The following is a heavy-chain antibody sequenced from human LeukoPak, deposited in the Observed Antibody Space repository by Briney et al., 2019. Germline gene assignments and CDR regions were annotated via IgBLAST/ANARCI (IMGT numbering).Heavy chain of an antibody. CDR1: GGSFSGYY. CDR2: IYYSGST. D-gene: IGHD3-10*01. Sequence: SETLSLTCAVYGGSFSGYYWGWIRQPPGKVLEWIGSIYYSGSTYYNPSLKSRVTISVDTSKNQFSLKLSSVTAADTAVYYCANGGGEWYYYGSGTPEWVYWGQGTLVTVSS. V-gene: IGHV4-39*01. CDR3: ANGGGEWYYYGSGTPEWVY. J-gene: IGHJ4*02.